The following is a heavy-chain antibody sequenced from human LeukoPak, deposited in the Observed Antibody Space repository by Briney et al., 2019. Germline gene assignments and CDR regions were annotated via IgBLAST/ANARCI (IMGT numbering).Heavy chain of an antibody. CDR3: ASDSYASGSFDV. CDR2: ISSSSSYI. CDR1: GFTFSSYS. V-gene: IGHV3-21*01. J-gene: IGHJ3*01. Sequence: PGGSLRLSCAASGFTFSSYSMNWVRQAPGKGLEWVSSISSSSSYIYYADSVKGRFTISRDNAKNSLYLQMNSLRAEDTAVYYCASDSYASGSFDVWGPGTMVTVSS. D-gene: IGHD3-9*01.